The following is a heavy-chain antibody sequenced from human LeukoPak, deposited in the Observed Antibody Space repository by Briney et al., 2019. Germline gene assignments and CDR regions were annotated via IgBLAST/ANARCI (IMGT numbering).Heavy chain of an antibody. V-gene: IGHV1-18*04. CDR3: ARDQYDSVWGSYRPYFDY. D-gene: IGHD3-16*02. Sequence: GASVKVSCKASGYTFTSYGISWVRQAPGQGLEWMGSISPYTGNTKYAERFQDRVIMTTDTCTRTAYMELRSLRSGDTAVFYCARDQYDSVWGSYRPYFDYWGQGTLVTVSS. CDR2: ISPYTGNT. CDR1: GYTFTSYG. J-gene: IGHJ4*02.